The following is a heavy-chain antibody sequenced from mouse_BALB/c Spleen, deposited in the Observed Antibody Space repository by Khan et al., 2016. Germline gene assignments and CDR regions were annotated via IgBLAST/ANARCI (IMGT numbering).Heavy chain of an antibody. D-gene: IGHD3-1*01. J-gene: IGHJ3*01. CDR3: SRSSSSGYAWFAY. V-gene: IGHV1S41*01. CDR1: GYTFTNYW. Sequence: DLVKPGASVKLSCKASGYTFTNYWINWIKQRPGQGLEWIGRIAPGSGSIYYNEMFKGKATLTVDTSSSTAYIQLSSLSSEDSDVSVSSRSSSSGYAWFAYWGQGTLVTVSA. CDR2: IAPGSGSI.